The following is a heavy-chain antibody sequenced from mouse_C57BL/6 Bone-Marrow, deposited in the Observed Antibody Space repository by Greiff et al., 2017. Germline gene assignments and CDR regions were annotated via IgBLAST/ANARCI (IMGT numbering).Heavy chain of an antibody. D-gene: IGHD1-1*01. CDR1: GYTFTSYW. Sequence: VQLQQPGTELVKPGASVKLSCKASGYTFTSYWMHWVKQRPGQGLEWIGNINPSNGGTNYNEKFKSKATVTVDKSSSTDYMQLSSLTSEDSAVYYCAREEGIYYYGSNWFAYWGQGTLVTVSA. J-gene: IGHJ3*01. V-gene: IGHV1-53*01. CDR3: AREEGIYYYGSNWFAY. CDR2: INPSNGGT.